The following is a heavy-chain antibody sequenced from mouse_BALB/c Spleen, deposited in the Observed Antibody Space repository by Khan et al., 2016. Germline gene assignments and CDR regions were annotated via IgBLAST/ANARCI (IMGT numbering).Heavy chain of an antibody. D-gene: IGHD2-4*01. CDR2: IDPANGNT. V-gene: IGHV14-3*02. CDR1: GFNIKDTY. Sequence: VQLQQPGAELVKPGASVKLSCTASGFNIKDTYMHWVKQRPEQGLEWIGRIDPANGNTKYDPKFQGKATITAETSSNTAYLQLSSLTSEDTAVYYCARSPYDYDVGFAYWGQGTLVTVSA. CDR3: ARSPYDYDVGFAY. J-gene: IGHJ3*01.